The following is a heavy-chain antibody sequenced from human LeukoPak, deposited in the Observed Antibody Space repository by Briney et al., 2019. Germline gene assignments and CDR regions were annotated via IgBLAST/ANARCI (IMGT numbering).Heavy chain of an antibody. J-gene: IGHJ5*02. D-gene: IGHD6-19*01. CDR1: GGSFSDYY. V-gene: IGHV4-34*01. Sequence: SETLSLTCAVYGGSFSDYYWTWIRQPPGKGLEWIGEINHSGSTNYNPSLKSRVTISVDTSKKQFFLRLSSVTAADTAVYYCAKGHWYSSGWYWSHWFDPWGQGTLVTVSS. CDR2: INHSGST. CDR3: AKGHWYSSGWYWSHWFDP.